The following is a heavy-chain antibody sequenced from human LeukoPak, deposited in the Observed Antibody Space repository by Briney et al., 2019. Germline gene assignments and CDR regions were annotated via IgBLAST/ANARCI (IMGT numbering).Heavy chain of an antibody. V-gene: IGHV1-8*01. J-gene: IGHJ4*02. Sequence: ASVKVSCKASGYTFTSYDINWMRQATGQGLEWMGWMNPNSGNTGYAQKFQGRVTMTRNTSISTAYMELSSLRSEDTAVYYCARSPFRREIIAAPDYWGQGTLVTVSS. D-gene: IGHD6-13*01. CDR2: MNPNSGNT. CDR3: ARSPFRREIIAAPDY. CDR1: GYTFTSYD.